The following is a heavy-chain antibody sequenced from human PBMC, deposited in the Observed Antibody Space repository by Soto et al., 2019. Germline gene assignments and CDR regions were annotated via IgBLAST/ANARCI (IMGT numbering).Heavy chain of an antibody. CDR1: GGAFSGYH. CDR3: ARGPYDFWSGYFYGMDV. Sequence: SETLSLTCAVYGGAFSGYHWIFIRHPPFKWLEWIVEINHSGSTNYNPSLKSRVTISVDTSKNQFSLKLSSVTAADTAVYYCARGPYDFWSGYFYGMDVWGQGTTVTVSS. J-gene: IGHJ6*02. V-gene: IGHV4-34*01. CDR2: INHSGST. D-gene: IGHD3-3*01.